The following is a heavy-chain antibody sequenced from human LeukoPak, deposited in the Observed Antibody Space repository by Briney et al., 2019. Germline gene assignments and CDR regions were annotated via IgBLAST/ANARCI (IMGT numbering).Heavy chain of an antibody. Sequence: GGSLRLSCAASGFTFSSYAMHWVRQAPGKGLEYVSAISSNGGSTYYANSVKGRSTISRDNSKNTLYLQMGSLRAEDMAVYYCARGYSGYEIDYYYMDVWGKGTTVTVSS. CDR1: GFTFSSYA. CDR3: ARGYSGYEIDYYYMDV. CDR2: ISSNGGST. V-gene: IGHV3-64*01. D-gene: IGHD5-12*01. J-gene: IGHJ6*03.